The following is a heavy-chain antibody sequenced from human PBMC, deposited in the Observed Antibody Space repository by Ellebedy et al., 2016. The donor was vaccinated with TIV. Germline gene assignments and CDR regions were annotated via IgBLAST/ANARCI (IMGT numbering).Heavy chain of an antibody. CDR1: GYTFTSYY. V-gene: IGHV1-46*01. CDR2: INPSGGST. Sequence: ASVKVSXXASGYTFTSYYMHWVRQAPGQGLEWMGIINPSGGSTSYAQKFQGRVTMTRDTSTSTVYMELSSLRSEDTAVYYCARVLRWYFDLWGRGTLVTVSS. CDR3: ARVLRWYFDL. J-gene: IGHJ2*01.